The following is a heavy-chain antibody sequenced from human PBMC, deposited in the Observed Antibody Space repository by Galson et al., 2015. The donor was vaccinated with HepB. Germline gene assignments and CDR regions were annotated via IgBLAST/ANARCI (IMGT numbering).Heavy chain of an antibody. CDR3: ARTLILLRFFDWFSDV. J-gene: IGHJ6*02. D-gene: IGHD3-9*01. V-gene: IGHV3-21*01. Sequence: TLRLSCAASGFSVAMYNMNWVRQAPGKGLEWVSSIRSRSSDIYYADSVKGRFTVSRDSAKNSLYLQVNSLRAEDTAVYYCARTLILLRFFDWFSDVWGQGTTVTVSS. CDR1: GFSVAMYN. CDR2: IRSRSSDI.